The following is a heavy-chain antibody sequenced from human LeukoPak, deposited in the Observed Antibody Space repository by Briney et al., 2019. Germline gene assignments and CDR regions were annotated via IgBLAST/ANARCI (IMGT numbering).Heavy chain of an antibody. D-gene: IGHD4-17*01. CDR1: GGSISTSSYY. V-gene: IGHV4-39*07. CDR3: ARGATTYAFDI. Sequence: SETLSLTCTVSGGSISTSSYYWGWIRQPPGKGLEWIGSISYSGSTYYNPSLKSRVTISVDTSKNQFSLKLSSVTAADTAVYYCARGATTYAFDIWGQGTMVTVSS. CDR2: ISYSGST. J-gene: IGHJ3*02.